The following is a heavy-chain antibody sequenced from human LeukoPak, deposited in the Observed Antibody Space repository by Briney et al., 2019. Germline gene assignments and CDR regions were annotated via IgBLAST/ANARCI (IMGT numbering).Heavy chain of an antibody. Sequence: GGSLRLSCAASGFTFSSYAMSWVRQAPGKGLEWVSAISGSGGSTYYADSVKGRFTISRHNSKNTLYLQMNSLRAEDTAVYYCAIRSPDRGDAFDIWGQGTMVTVSS. CDR2: ISGSGGST. D-gene: IGHD5-12*01. J-gene: IGHJ3*02. CDR1: GFTFSSYA. V-gene: IGHV3-23*01. CDR3: AIRSPDRGDAFDI.